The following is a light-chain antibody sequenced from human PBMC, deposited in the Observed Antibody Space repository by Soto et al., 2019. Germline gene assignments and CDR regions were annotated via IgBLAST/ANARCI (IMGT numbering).Light chain of an antibody. CDR3: CSYTEGSSLL. V-gene: IGLV2-23*01. Sequence: QSALTQPASVSESPGQSISISCGGGRNDIGTYNLVSWYQQHPGKAPKLIIYEGNKRPSGVSNRFSGSRSGNTASLTISGLQSEDEADYYCCSYTEGSSLLFGGGTQLTVL. CDR2: EGN. J-gene: IGLJ3*02. CDR1: RNDIGTYNL.